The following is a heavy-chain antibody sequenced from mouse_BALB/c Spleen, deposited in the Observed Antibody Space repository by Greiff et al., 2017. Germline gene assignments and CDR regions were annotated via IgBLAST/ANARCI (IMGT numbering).Heavy chain of an antibody. J-gene: IGHJ3*01. CDR3: ARGTMITSFAY. Sequence: VQLQQPGAELVKPGASVKLSCKASGYTFTSYWMHWVKQRPGQVLEWIGEINPSNGRTNYNEKFKSKATLTVDKSSSTAYMQLSSLTSEDSAVYYCARGTMITSFAYWGQGTLVTVSA. CDR1: GYTFTSYW. D-gene: IGHD2-4*01. CDR2: INPSNGRT. V-gene: IGHV1S81*02.